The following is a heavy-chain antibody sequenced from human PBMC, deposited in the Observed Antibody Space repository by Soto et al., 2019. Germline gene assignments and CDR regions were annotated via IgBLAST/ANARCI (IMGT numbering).Heavy chain of an antibody. V-gene: IGHV3-30-3*01. D-gene: IGHD4-17*01. CDR3: ARDVDSDYGGNFDY. CDR1: GFTFSSYA. J-gene: IGHJ4*02. CDR2: ISYDGSNK. Sequence: PGGSLRLSCAASGFTFSSYAMHWVRQAPGKGLEWVAVISYDGSNKYYADSVKGRFTISRDNSKNTLYLQMNSLRAEDTAVYYCARDVDSDYGGNFDYWGQGTLVTVSS.